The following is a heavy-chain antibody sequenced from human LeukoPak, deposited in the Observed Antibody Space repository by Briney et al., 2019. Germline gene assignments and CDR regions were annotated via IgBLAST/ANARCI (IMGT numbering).Heavy chain of an antibody. CDR2: IYYSGST. D-gene: IGHD6-6*01. V-gene: IGHV4-30-4*08. CDR3: ARDSSSSSTWYFDL. J-gene: IGHJ2*01. Sequence: SQTLSLTCTVSGGSISSGDYYWNWIRQPQGKGLEWIGYIYYSGSTYYNPSLKSRVTISVDTSKNQFSLKLSSVTAADTAVYYCARDSSSSSTWYFDLWGRGTLVTVSS. CDR1: GGSISSGDYY.